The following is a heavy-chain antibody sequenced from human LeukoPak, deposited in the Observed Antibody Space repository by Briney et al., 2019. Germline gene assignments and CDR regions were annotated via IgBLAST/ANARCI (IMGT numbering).Heavy chain of an antibody. Sequence: GGSLRLSCAASGFTFSNYAMSWVRQAPGKGLEWVSAITGSGGNTYYADSVKGRFTISRDNSKNTVFLQMNSLRAEDTAVYYCAKWGDYDVLTGYYISDYWGQGTLVTVSS. CDR1: GFTFSNYA. CDR2: ITGSGGNT. V-gene: IGHV3-23*01. D-gene: IGHD3-9*01. CDR3: AKWGDYDVLTGYYISDY. J-gene: IGHJ4*02.